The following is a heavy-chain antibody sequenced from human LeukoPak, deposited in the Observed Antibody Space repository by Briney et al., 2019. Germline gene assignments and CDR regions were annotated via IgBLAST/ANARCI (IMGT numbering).Heavy chain of an antibody. CDR1: GFDFNNYN. V-gene: IGHV3-21*01. J-gene: IGHJ6*03. CDR3: ARDPYSGSYGDYYYYYMDV. D-gene: IGHD1-26*01. CDR2: ITSSGTYI. Sequence: GGSLRLSCAASGFDFNNYNMNWVRQAPGKGLEWVSSITSSGTYIYYADSVKGRFTISRDNAKNSLYLQMHSLRPEDTAVYYCARDPYSGSYGDYYYYYMDVWGKGTTVTISS.